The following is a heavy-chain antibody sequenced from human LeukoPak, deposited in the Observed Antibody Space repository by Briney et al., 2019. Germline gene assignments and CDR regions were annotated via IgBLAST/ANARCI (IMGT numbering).Heavy chain of an antibody. CDR3: ARVVTFGGVIDPGDY. V-gene: IGHV3-7*03. D-gene: IGHD3-16*02. CDR2: INHNGNVN. Sequence: GGSLRLSCAASGFTFSSYWMNWARQAPGKGLEWVASINHNGNVNYYVDSVKGRFTISRDNAKNSLYLQMSNLRAEDTAVYYCARVVTFGGVIDPGDYWGQGTLVTVSS. J-gene: IGHJ4*02. CDR1: GFTFSSYW.